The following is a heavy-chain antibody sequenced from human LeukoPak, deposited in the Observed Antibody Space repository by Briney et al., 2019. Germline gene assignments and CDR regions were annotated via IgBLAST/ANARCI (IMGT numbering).Heavy chain of an antibody. V-gene: IGHV3-30*03. CDR2: ISYDGSNK. Sequence: GGSLRLSCAASGFTFSSYGMHWVRQAPGKGLEWVAVISYDGSNKYYADSVKGRFTISRDNSKNTLYLQMNSLRAEDTAVYYCAHSSGWYYFDYWGQGTLVTVSS. D-gene: IGHD6-19*01. CDR1: GFTFSSYG. J-gene: IGHJ4*02. CDR3: AHSSGWYYFDY.